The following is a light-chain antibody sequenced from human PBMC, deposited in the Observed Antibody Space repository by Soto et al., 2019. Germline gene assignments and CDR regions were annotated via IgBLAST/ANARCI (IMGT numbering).Light chain of an antibody. V-gene: IGLV1-40*01. CDR2: GNS. J-gene: IGLJ1*01. CDR3: QSYDSSLSGYV. CDR1: SSNIGAGFD. Sequence: QSVLAQPPSVSGALGQRVTISCTGSSSNIGAGFDVHWYQQLPGTAPRVLIYGNSNRPSGVPDRFSGSKSVTSASLAITGLQAEDEADYYCQSYDSSLSGYVFGAGTKVTV.